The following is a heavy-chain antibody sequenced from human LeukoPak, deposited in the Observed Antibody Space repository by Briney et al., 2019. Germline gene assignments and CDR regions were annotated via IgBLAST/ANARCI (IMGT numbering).Heavy chain of an antibody. V-gene: IGHV4-59*01. J-gene: IGHJ4*02. D-gene: IGHD6-19*01. CDR1: GVSISSYY. CDR3: ASTGEMYRSRWYFDY. Sequence: SETLSLTCTVSGVSISSYYWSWIRQPPGKGLEWIGYINYSGITNYNPSLKSRVTISVDTSKNQFSLHLSSVTAADAAVYYCASTGEMYRSRWYFDYWGQGTRVTVSS. CDR2: INYSGIT.